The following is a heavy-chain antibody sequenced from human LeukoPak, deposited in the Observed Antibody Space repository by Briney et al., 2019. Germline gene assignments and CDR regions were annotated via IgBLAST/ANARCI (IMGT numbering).Heavy chain of an antibody. D-gene: IGHD3-10*01. V-gene: IGHV4-30-4*08. CDR2: IYYSGST. J-gene: IGHJ4*02. CDR1: GGSISSGDYY. CDR3: ASGNGRFGEFPFDY. Sequence: SQTLSLTCTVSGGSISSGDYYWSWIRQPPGKGLEWIGYIYYSGSTYYNPSLKSRVTISVDTSKNQFSLKLSSVTAADTAVYYCASGNGRFGEFPFDYWGQGTLVTVSS.